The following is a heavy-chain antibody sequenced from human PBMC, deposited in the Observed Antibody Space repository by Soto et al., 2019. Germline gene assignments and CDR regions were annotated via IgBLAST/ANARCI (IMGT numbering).Heavy chain of an antibody. Sequence: ASVKVSCKASGGTFSSYAISWVRQAPGQGLEWMGGIIPIFGTANYAQKFQGRVTITADESTSTAYMELSSLRSEDTAVYYCARGQGDIVVVPAAIPGGPYYYGMDVWGQGTTVTVSS. D-gene: IGHD2-2*02. J-gene: IGHJ6*02. V-gene: IGHV1-69*13. CDR2: IIPIFGTA. CDR1: GGTFSSYA. CDR3: ARGQGDIVVVPAAIPGGPYYYGMDV.